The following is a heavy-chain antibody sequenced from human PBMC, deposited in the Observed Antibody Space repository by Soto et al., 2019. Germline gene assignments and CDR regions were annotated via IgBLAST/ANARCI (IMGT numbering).Heavy chain of an antibody. CDR3: ARPSRSIAAAGLGGNWFDP. Sequence: QLQLQESGPGLVKPSETLSLTCTVSGGSISSSSYYWGWIRQPPGKGLEWIGSIYYSGSTYYNPSLKSRVTISVDTSKNQFSLKLSSVTAADTAVYYCARPSRSIAAAGLGGNWFDPWGQGTLVTVSS. D-gene: IGHD6-13*01. J-gene: IGHJ5*02. CDR1: GGSISSSSYY. V-gene: IGHV4-39*01. CDR2: IYYSGST.